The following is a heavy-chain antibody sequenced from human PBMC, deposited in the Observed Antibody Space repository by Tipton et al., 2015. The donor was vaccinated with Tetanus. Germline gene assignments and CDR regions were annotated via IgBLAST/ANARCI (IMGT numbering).Heavy chain of an antibody. Sequence: SLRLSCAPSGFTFNDYYMGWFRQAPGKGLEWVSYITNTGSSAFYADSVKGRFTISRDNAQQSLILQMNNLGAEDTAVYYCARPSDKLRFYGMDVWGQGTTVTVSS. CDR2: ITNTGSSA. CDR3: ARPSDKLRFYGMDV. V-gene: IGHV3-11*01. CDR1: GFTFNDYY. D-gene: IGHD6-6*01. J-gene: IGHJ6*02.